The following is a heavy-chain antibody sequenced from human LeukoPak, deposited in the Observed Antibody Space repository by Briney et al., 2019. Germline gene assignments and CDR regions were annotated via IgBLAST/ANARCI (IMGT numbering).Heavy chain of an antibody. CDR3: TTDEYYDFWSGYYGGPFDY. Sequence: GGSLRLSCAASAFTFYSYGMHWVRQAPGKGLEWVAVIWYDGSEKYYADSVKGRFTISRDNSKNTLYLQMNSLKTEDTAVYYCTTDEYYDFWSGYYGGPFDYWGQGTLVTVSS. D-gene: IGHD3-3*01. CDR1: AFTFYSYG. J-gene: IGHJ4*02. V-gene: IGHV3-33*01. CDR2: IWYDGSEK.